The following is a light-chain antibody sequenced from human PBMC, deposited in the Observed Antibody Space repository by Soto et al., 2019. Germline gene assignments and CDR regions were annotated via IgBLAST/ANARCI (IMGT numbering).Light chain of an antibody. CDR1: QSISSW. Sequence: DIQMTQSPSTLSASVGDRVTITCRASQSISSWLAWYQQKPGKAPKLLIYDASSLESGVPSRFSGSGSGTEFTLTISNLQPDDFASYYCQQNNSYPWTFGQGTKVEIK. CDR2: DAS. V-gene: IGKV1-5*01. J-gene: IGKJ1*01. CDR3: QQNNSYPWT.